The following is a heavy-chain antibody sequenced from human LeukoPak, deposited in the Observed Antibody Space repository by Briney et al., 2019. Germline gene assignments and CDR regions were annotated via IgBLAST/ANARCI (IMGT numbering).Heavy chain of an antibody. CDR1: GDSVSNGDYY. D-gene: IGHD6-13*01. V-gene: IGHV4-31*03. Sequence: SQTLSLTCTVSGDSVSNGDYYWTWIRQHPGKGLEWIGYFYYSGNTYYNLSLKSRLTMSVDTSKDQFSLKLSSVTAADTAVYYCARALGTIWSFDSWGQGTLVTVSS. CDR3: ARALGTIWSFDS. CDR2: FYYSGNT. J-gene: IGHJ4*02.